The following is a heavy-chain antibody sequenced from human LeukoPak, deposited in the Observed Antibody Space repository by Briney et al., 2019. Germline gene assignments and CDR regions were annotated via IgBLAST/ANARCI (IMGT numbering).Heavy chain of an antibody. CDR3: ARRNPYYYGSGSYPTYYYYYGMDV. CDR1: GSSFTSYW. D-gene: IGHD3-10*01. Sequence: HGASLRISCKGSGSSFTSYWISWVRQMPGKGLEWMGRIDPSDSYPNYSPSFQGHVTISADKSISTASLQWSSLKASDTAMYYCARRNPYYYGSGSYPTYYYYYGMDVWGQGTTVTVSS. V-gene: IGHV5-10-1*01. CDR2: IDPSDSYP. J-gene: IGHJ6*02.